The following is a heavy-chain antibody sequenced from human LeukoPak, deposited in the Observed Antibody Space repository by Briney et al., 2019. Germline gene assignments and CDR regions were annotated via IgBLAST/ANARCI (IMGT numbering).Heavy chain of an antibody. Sequence: PGGSLRLSCAASGFTFSTHGMLWVRHAPGKGLEWVTCIGYDGSDKYYSASVKGRFTISRDNSKNTLYLQMSSLRAEDTAVYYCAKDRGKATIKDYWGQGTLVTVSS. CDR3: AKDRGKATIKDY. CDR1: GFTFSTHG. D-gene: IGHD5-24*01. CDR2: IGYDGSDK. V-gene: IGHV3-30*02. J-gene: IGHJ4*02.